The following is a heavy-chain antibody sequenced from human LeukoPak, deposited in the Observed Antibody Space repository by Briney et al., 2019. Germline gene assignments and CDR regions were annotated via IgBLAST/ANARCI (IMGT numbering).Heavy chain of an antibody. CDR2: ISDNGGRT. J-gene: IGHJ4*02. CDR3: ATDREGDPSAYYLV. V-gene: IGHV3-23*01. Sequence: GGSLRLPCAASGFTFSGYAMSWVRQAPGKGLEWVSTISDNGGRTYYADSVKGRFTISRDNSKNTLFLQMNSPRAEDSAVYYCATDREGDPSAYYLVGGQGTLITVSS. CDR1: GFTFSGYA. D-gene: IGHD3-22*01.